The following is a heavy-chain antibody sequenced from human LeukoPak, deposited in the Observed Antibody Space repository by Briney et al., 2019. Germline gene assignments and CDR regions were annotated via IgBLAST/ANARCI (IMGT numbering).Heavy chain of an antibody. CDR2: IIPILGIA. CDR1: GGTFSSYA. V-gene: IGHV1-69*04. J-gene: IGHJ3*02. CDR3: ARDLYSGHEGNAFDI. D-gene: IGHD5-12*01. Sequence: SVKVSCKASGGTFSSYASTWVRQAPGQGLEWMGRIIPILGIANYAQKFQGRVTIIADKSTSTAYMELSSLRSEDTAVYYCARDLYSGHEGNAFDIWGQGTMVTVSS.